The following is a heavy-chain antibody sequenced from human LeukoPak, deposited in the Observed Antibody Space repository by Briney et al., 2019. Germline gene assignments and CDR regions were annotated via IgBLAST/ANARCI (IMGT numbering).Heavy chain of an antibody. Sequence: GASVKVSCKASGYTFTGYCMHWVRQAPGQGLEWMGRINPNSGGTNHAQKFQGRVTMTRDTSISTAYMELSRLRSDDTAVYYCARDYYYYDSSGYYYIPYYFDYWGQGALVTVSS. D-gene: IGHD3-22*01. CDR1: GYTFTGYC. CDR2: INPNSGGT. J-gene: IGHJ4*02. CDR3: ARDYYYYDSSGYYYIPYYFDY. V-gene: IGHV1-2*06.